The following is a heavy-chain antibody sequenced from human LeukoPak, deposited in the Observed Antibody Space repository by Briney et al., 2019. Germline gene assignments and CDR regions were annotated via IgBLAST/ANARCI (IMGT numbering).Heavy chain of an antibody. CDR2: ISDSGYST. V-gene: IGHV3-23*01. CDR1: GFTFSNYA. CDR3: ARRFLGGYPYYLGS. Sequence: QAGGSLRLSCAASGFTFSNYAMTWVRQAPGKGPEWVSAISDSGYSTYYADSVKGRFTISRDNSKSTLSLQLNSLIADDTAVYYCARRFLGGYPYYLGSWGQGTLVNVSS. D-gene: IGHD5-12*01. J-gene: IGHJ4*02.